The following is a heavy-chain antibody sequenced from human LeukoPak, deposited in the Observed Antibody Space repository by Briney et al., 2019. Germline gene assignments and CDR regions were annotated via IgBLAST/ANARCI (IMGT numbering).Heavy chain of an antibody. V-gene: IGHV3-48*02. J-gene: IGHJ6*03. CDR1: GFTFSSYS. CDR2: ISSLSGTI. D-gene: IGHD5-12*01. Sequence: GGSLRLSCAASGFTFSSYSMNWVRQAPGEGLEWVSYISSLSGTIYYADSVKGRFTISRDNAENSLYLQMNSLRDEHTAVYYCARDPYSGEYGPHYYYYMDVWGKGTTVTVSS. CDR3: ARDPYSGEYGPHYYYYMDV.